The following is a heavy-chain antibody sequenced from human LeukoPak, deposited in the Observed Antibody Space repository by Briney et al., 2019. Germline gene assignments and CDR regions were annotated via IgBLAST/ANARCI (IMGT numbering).Heavy chain of an antibody. CDR3: ARFYDSSGYYHDY. V-gene: IGHV4-31*03. D-gene: IGHD3-22*01. CDR1: GGSISSGGYY. CDR2: IYYSGST. J-gene: IGHJ4*02. Sequence: SETLSLTCTVSGGSISSGGYYWSWIRQHPGKGLEWIGYIYYSGSTYYNPSLKSRVTISVDTSKNQFSLKLSSVTAADTAVYYCARFYDSSGYYHDYWGQGTLATVSS.